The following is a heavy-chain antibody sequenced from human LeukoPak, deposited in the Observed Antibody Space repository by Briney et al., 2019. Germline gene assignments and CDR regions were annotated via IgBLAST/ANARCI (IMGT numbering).Heavy chain of an antibody. CDR2: FYHGGST. CDR3: ARGSYEWSFVGLGWWFDP. J-gene: IGHJ5*02. CDR1: GYSISTGYY. V-gene: IGHV4-38-2*02. Sequence: SETLSLTCTVSGYSISTGYYWDWIRQPPGKGLEWIGTFYHGGSTYYNPSLKSRVTISVDRSKNQFSLKLSSVTAADTAVYYCARGSYEWSFVGLGWWFDPWGQGTLVTVSS. D-gene: IGHD3-3*01.